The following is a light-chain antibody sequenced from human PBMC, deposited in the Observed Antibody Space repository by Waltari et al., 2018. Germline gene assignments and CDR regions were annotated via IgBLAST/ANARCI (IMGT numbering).Light chain of an antibody. CDR1: RTVLSTANSKNH. CDR3: QQYYDTPT. J-gene: IGKJ1*01. Sequence: DIVMTQSPDSLPVALGERATINCRSSRTVLSTANSKNHLAWYQQKPGHSPKVIIYWASIRAPGVPDRFSGSGSGTEFTLTISSLLAEDVAVYFCQQYYDTPTFGQGTKVEIK. V-gene: IGKV4-1*01. CDR2: WAS.